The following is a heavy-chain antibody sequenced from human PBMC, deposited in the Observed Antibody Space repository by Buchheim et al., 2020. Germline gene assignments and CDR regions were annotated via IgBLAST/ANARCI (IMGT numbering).Heavy chain of an antibody. J-gene: IGHJ5*01. CDR2: RYKSGSY. Sequence: QVQLQESGPGLVRPSGTLSLTCGVSGDSISNGHWWNWVRQSPGKGVGWIGERYKSGSYNYNPSLKSRVSMSLDQSKNEISLKLRSVPAEDTAVYYCARSDLRYQLLRKGQFDSWG. CDR3: ARSDLRYQLLRKGQFDS. V-gene: IGHV4-4*02. D-gene: IGHD3/OR15-3a*01. CDR1: GDSISNGHW.